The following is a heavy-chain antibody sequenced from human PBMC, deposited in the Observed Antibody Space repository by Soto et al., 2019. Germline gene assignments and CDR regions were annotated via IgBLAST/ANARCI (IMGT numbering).Heavy chain of an antibody. D-gene: IGHD1-1*01. V-gene: IGHV3-15*01. CDR2: VKTKPDDGTI. CDR1: GLIFSDVW. Sequence: GGSLRLSCAASGLIFSDVWMTWVRQAPGKGLEWVGRVKTKPDDGTIDYAAPVRGRFTISRDDSKNTLYLQMTSLTPDDTGVYYCTTSNLGVDFWGPGTLVTVSS. CDR3: TTSNLGVDF. J-gene: IGHJ4*02.